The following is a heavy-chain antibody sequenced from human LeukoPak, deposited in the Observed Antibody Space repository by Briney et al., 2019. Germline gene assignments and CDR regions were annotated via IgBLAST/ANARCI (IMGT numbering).Heavy chain of an antibody. CDR3: ARGTVGLYSSSWYYFDY. Sequence: GRPLRLSCAASGFTFSSYDMHWVRQATGKGLEWVSAIGTAGDTYYPGSVKGRFTISRENAKNSLYLQMNSLRAGDTAVYYCARGTVGLYSSSWYYFDYWGQGTLVTVSS. CDR2: IGTAGDT. CDR1: GFTFSSYD. J-gene: IGHJ4*02. V-gene: IGHV3-13*01. D-gene: IGHD6-13*01.